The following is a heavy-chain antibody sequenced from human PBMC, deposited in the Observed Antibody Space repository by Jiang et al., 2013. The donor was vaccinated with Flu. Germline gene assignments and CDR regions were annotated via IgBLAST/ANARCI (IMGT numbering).Heavy chain of an antibody. Sequence: SSYAISWVRQAPGQGLEWMGGIIPIFDTTDYAQKFQGRVTITVDKSTSTAYMELSGLRSEDTAVYYCAKDISGYSYASGLDYWGQGTLVTVSS. CDR2: IIPIFDTT. J-gene: IGHJ4*02. CDR3: AKDISGYSYASGLDY. CDR1: SSYA. D-gene: IGHD5-18*01. V-gene: IGHV1-69*06.